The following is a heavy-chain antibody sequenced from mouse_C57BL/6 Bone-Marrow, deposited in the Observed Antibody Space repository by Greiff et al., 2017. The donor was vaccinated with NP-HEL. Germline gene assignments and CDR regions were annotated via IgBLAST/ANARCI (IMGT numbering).Heavy chain of an antibody. CDR3: ARKGITTVVPMDY. V-gene: IGHV1-19*01. D-gene: IGHD1-1*01. J-gene: IGHJ4*01. CDR1: GYTFTDYY. CDR2: INPYNGGT. Sequence: EVHLVESGPVLVKPGASVKMSCKASGYTFTDYYMNWVKQSHGKSLEWIGVINPYNGGTSYNQKFKGKATLTVDKSSSTAYMELNSLTSEDSAVYYCARKGITTVVPMDYWGQGTAVTVSS.